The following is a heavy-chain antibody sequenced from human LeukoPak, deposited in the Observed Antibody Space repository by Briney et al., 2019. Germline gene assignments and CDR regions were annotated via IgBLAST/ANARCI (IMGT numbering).Heavy chain of an antibody. V-gene: IGHV1-18*01. J-gene: IGHJ6*03. Sequence: ASVKVSCKASGYTFTSYGISWVRQAPGQGLEWMGWISAYNGNTNYAQKLQGRVTMTTDTSTSTAYMELRSLRSDDTAVYYCAREAGYQLLYAYYYYMDVWGKGTTVTVSS. D-gene: IGHD2-2*02. CDR2: ISAYNGNT. CDR3: AREAGYQLLYAYYYYMDV. CDR1: GYTFTSYG.